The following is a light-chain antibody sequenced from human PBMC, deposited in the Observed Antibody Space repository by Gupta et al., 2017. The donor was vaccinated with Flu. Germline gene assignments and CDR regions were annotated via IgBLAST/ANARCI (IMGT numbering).Light chain of an antibody. J-gene: IGKJ3*01. CDR1: QSLVHSNGYSY. CDR3: MQVLQSPFT. CDR2: LGS. V-gene: IGKV2-28*01. Sequence: DIVMTQSPLSLPVSPREPAPISCRSSQSLVHSNGYSYLDWYLQKPGQSPQLLIYLGSNRASGVPDRFSGSGSGTDFTLKISRVEAEDVGVYYCMQVLQSPFTFGPGTKVDIK.